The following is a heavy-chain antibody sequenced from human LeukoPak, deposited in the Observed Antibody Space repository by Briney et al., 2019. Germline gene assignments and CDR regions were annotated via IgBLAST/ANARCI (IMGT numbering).Heavy chain of an antibody. J-gene: IGHJ6*03. CDR2: IYYSGST. Sequence: SETLSLTCTVSGGSISSYNWSWIRQPPGKGLEWIGYIYYSGSTNYNPSLKSRVTISVDTSKNQFSLKLSSVTAADAAVYYCARDYYDSSGFNYYYMDVWGKGTTVTVSS. D-gene: IGHD3-22*01. V-gene: IGHV4-59*01. CDR1: GGSISSYN. CDR3: ARDYYDSSGFNYYYMDV.